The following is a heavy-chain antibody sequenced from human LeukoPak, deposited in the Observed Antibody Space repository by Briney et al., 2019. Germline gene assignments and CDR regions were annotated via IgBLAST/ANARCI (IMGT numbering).Heavy chain of an antibody. V-gene: IGHV4-59*08. CDR1: GGSISSYY. CDR3: ARGSSSFDY. Sequence: SETLSLTCTVSGGSISSYYWSWIRQPPGKGLEWIGSLYYSGNTNYYPSLKSRVTILLDTSKNQFSLKLSSVTAADTAVYYCARGSSSFDYWGQGTLVTVSS. J-gene: IGHJ4*02. CDR2: LYYSGNT. D-gene: IGHD2-15*01.